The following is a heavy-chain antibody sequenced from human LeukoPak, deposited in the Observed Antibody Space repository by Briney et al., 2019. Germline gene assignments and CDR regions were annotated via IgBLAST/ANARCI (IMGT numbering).Heavy chain of an antibody. Sequence: ASMKVSCKASGYTFTGYYMHWVRQAPGQGLEWMGWINPNSGGTNYAQKFQGRVTMTRDTSISTAYMELSRLRSDDTAVYYCARDKEGIAAALFDYWGQGTLVTVSS. J-gene: IGHJ4*02. D-gene: IGHD6-13*01. V-gene: IGHV1-2*02. CDR1: GYTFTGYY. CDR3: ARDKEGIAAALFDY. CDR2: INPNSGGT.